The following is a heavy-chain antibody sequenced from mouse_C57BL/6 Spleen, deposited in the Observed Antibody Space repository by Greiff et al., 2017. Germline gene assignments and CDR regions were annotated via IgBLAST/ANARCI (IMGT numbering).Heavy chain of an antibody. CDR3: GRSTYYYDSNYAMDY. CDR2: INPSTGGT. D-gene: IGHD1-1*01. Sequence: VQLKQSGPELVKPGASVKISCKASGYSFTGYYMNWVKQSPEKSLEWIGEINPSTGGTTYNQKFKAKATLTVDKSSSTAYMQLKSLTSEDSAVYYCGRSTYYYDSNYAMDYWGQGTSVTVSS. J-gene: IGHJ4*01. V-gene: IGHV1-42*01. CDR1: GYSFTGYY.